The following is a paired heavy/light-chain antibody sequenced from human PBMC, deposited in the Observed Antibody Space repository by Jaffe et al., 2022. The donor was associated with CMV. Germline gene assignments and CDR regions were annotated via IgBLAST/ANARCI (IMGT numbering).Heavy chain of an antibody. Sequence: QVQLVESGGGVVQPGRSLRLSCAASGFTFSSYGMHWVRQAPGKGLEWVAVIWYDGSNKYYADSVKGRFTISRDNSKNTLYLQMNSLRAEDTAVYYCARDGLPDYYDFWSGYYILYWYFDLWGRGTLVTVSS. CDR2: IWYDGSNK. V-gene: IGHV3-33*01. J-gene: IGHJ2*01. CDR1: GFTFSSYG. CDR3: ARDGLPDYYDFWSGYYILYWYFDL. D-gene: IGHD3-3*01.
Light chain of an antibody. CDR1: SLRSYY. Sequence: SSELTQDPAVSVALGQTVRITCQGDSLRSYYASWYQQKPGQAPVLVIYGKNNRPSGIPDRFSGSSSGNTASLTITGAQAEDEADYYCNSRDSSGNLVVFGGGTKLTVL. CDR2: GKN. CDR3: NSRDSSGNLVV. J-gene: IGLJ2*01. V-gene: IGLV3-19*01.